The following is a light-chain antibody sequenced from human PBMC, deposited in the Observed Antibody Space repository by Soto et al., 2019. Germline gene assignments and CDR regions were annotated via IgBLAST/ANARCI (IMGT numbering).Light chain of an antibody. V-gene: IGLV1-47*01. Sequence: QSVLTQPPSASGTPGQRVTISCSGSRSHIGSNYVYWYQQVPGTAPKLLIYRNNQRPSGVPDRFSGSKSGTSASLAISGLRSEDEADYYCAGWDDSLSGVVFGGGTKLTVL. CDR1: RSHIGSNY. J-gene: IGLJ2*01. CDR2: RNN. CDR3: AGWDDSLSGVV.